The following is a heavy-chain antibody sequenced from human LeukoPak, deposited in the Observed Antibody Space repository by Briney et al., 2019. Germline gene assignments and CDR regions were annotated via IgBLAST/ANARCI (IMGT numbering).Heavy chain of an antibody. CDR1: GFTFTSYG. V-gene: IGHV3-23*01. CDR3: AKGGGSYWYFDL. Sequence: GGSLRLSCAASGFTFTSYGMSWIRQAPGKGLEWVSAITGSGGTTHYADSVKGRFTISRDNSKNTLSLQMNGLRAGDAAVYYCAKGGGSYWYFDLWGRGTVVTVSS. J-gene: IGHJ2*01. CDR2: ITGSGGTT.